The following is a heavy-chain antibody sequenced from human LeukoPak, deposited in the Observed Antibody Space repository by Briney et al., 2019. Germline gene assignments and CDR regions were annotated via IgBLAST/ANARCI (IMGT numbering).Heavy chain of an antibody. V-gene: IGHV4-38-2*02. Sequence: SETLSLTCTVSGYSISSGYYWGWIRQPPGKGLEWIGSIYHSGSTYYNPSLKSRVTISVDTPKNQFSLKLSSVTAADTAVYYCARDLGSYYDFWSGLYNWFDPWGQGTLVTVSS. CDR1: GYSISSGYY. CDR3: ARDLGSYYDFWSGLYNWFDP. CDR2: IYHSGST. D-gene: IGHD3-3*01. J-gene: IGHJ5*02.